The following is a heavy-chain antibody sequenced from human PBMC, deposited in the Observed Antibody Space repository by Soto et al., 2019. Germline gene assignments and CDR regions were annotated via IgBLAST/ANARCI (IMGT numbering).Heavy chain of an antibody. J-gene: IGHJ3*02. CDR3: SNYYDTSGIAFFDI. CDR1: GFTFKNAW. V-gene: IGHV3-15*01. CDR2: IKSKADGGTT. D-gene: IGHD3-22*01. Sequence: DVQLVESGGGLVKPGGSLRLSCVASGFTFKNAWMSWVRQAPGKGLEWVGRIKSKADGGTTDYAAPVKDRFIMSRDDSQATLYLQMNSLKTEDTAVYYCSNYYDTSGIAFFDIWGQGTMVTVSS.